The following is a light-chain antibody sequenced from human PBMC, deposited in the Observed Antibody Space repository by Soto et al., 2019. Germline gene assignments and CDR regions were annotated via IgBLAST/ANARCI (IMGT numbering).Light chain of an antibody. CDR1: QSASSY. CDR3: QQRSNWPFIFT. V-gene: IGKV3-11*01. J-gene: IGKJ3*01. CDR2: DAS. Sequence: EIVLTQSPATLSLSPGERATLSCRASQSASSYLAWYQQKPGQAPRLLIYDASNRATGIPARFSGSGSGTDFTLTISSLEPEDFAVYYCQQRSNWPFIFTFGPGTKVDIK.